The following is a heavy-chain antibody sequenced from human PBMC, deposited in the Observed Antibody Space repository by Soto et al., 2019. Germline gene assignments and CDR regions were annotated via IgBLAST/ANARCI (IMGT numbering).Heavy chain of an antibody. V-gene: IGHV3-48*02. Sequence: GGSLRLSCAASGFTFSRYSMNWVRQAPGKGLEWVSYISSSSSTIYYADSVKGRFTISRDNAKNSLYLQMNSLRDEDTAVYYCAREGSHSAYNFAIGIQLWSFDRWGQGLPVTVSS. CDR3: AREGSHSAYNFAIGIQLWSFDR. J-gene: IGHJ5*02. D-gene: IGHD1-1*01. CDR2: ISSSSSTI. CDR1: GFTFSRYS.